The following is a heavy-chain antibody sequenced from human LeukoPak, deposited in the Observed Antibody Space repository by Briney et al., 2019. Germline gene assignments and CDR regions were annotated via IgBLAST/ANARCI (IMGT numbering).Heavy chain of an antibody. D-gene: IGHD1-26*01. CDR3: VREIGDSGNYD. CDR2: IYRGEST. V-gene: IGHV3-53*01. CDR1: GFTISSSY. J-gene: IGHJ4*02. Sequence: HPGGSLRFSCAASGFTISSSYMSWVRQAPGKGLEWVSVIYRGESTYYTESVRGRFMISRDSSKNTLYLQMNSLRAEDTAVYYCVREIGDSGNYDWGQGTLVTVSS.